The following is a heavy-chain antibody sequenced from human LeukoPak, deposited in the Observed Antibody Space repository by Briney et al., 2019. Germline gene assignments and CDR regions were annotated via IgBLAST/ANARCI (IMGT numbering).Heavy chain of an antibody. J-gene: IGHJ3*01. CDR1: GFNFNDAA. CDR3: AKDIQLSA. D-gene: IGHD5-24*01. V-gene: IGHV3-23*01. Sequence: HPGGSLRLSCAASGFNFNDAAMTWVRQAPGKGLEWVSLIASSGRNTYYTDSVRGRFTISRDNSKKTLSLQMNSLRVEDTAIYYCAKDIQLSAWGLGTMVTVSS. CDR2: IASSGRNT.